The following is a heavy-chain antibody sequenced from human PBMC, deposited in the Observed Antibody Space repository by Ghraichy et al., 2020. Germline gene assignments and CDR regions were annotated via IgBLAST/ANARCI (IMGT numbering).Heavy chain of an antibody. CDR1: GGSVSSGTYY. CDR3: ARENFGAYYSGYFDS. Sequence: SETMSLTCTVSGGSVSSGTYYWSWIRQRPGKGLEWIGYFYHSGSTFYNPSLESRVSISIDTSNNQFSLRLSSVTAADTAVYYCARENFGAYYSGYFDSWGQGGLVTVSS. J-gene: IGHJ4*02. D-gene: IGHD2-21*02. CDR2: FYHSGST. V-gene: IGHV4-31*03.